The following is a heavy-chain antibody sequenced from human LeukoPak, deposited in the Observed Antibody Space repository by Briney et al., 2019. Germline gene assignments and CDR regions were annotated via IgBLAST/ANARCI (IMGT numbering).Heavy chain of an antibody. CDR3: ASLWQWELLG. Sequence: PSETLSLTCTVSGGSISSSSYYWGWIRQPPGKGLEWIGSIYYSGSTYYNPSLKSRVTISVDTSKNQFSLKLSSVTAADTAVYYCASLWQWELLGWGQGTLVTVSS. V-gene: IGHV4-39*01. D-gene: IGHD1-26*01. CDR1: GGSISSSSYY. J-gene: IGHJ4*02. CDR2: IYYSGST.